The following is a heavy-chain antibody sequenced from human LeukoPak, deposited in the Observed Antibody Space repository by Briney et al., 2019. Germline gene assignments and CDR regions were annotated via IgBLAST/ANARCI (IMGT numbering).Heavy chain of an antibody. D-gene: IGHD3-3*01. Sequence: PSETLSLTCTVSGGSISSYYWSWIRQPPGKGLEWIGYIYYSGSTNYNPSLKSRVTISVDTSKNQFSLKLSSVTAADTAVYYCARERRFLEWLPEDYFDYWGQGTLVTVSS. J-gene: IGHJ4*02. CDR2: IYYSGST. CDR3: ARERRFLEWLPEDYFDY. CDR1: GGSISSYY. V-gene: IGHV4-59*01.